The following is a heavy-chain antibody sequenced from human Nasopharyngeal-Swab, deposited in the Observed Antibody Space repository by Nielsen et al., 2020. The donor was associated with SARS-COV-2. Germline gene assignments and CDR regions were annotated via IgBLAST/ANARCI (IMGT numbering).Heavy chain of an antibody. D-gene: IGHD2-15*01. V-gene: IGHV3-33*08. CDR3: ARDSGYCSGGSCYSDYFDY. CDR2: IWYDGSNK. Sequence: GGSLRLSCAASGFTFSDHYMDWVRQAPGKGLEWVAVIWYDGSNKYYADSVKGRFTISRDNSKNTLYLQMNSLRAEDTAVYYCARDSGYCSGGSCYSDYFDYWSQGTLVTVSS. J-gene: IGHJ4*02. CDR1: GFTFSDHY.